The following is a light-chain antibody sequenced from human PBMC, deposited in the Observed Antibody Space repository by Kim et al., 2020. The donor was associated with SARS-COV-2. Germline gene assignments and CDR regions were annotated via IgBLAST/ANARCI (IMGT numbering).Light chain of an antibody. J-gene: IGLJ3*02. V-gene: IGLV1-44*01. Sequence: QSVLTQPPSASGTPGQRVTISCSGSSSNIERNTVNWYQQLPRTAPKLLIFSNNQRPSGVPDRFSGSKSGASASLAISGPQSEDEADFYCATWDDTLNAWVFGGGTQLTVL. CDR3: ATWDDTLNAWV. CDR2: SNN. CDR1: SSNIERNT.